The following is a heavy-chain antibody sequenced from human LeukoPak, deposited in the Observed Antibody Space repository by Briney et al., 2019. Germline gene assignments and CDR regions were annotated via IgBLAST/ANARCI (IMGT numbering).Heavy chain of an antibody. V-gene: IGHV3-48*01. Sequence: PGGSLRLSCAASGFTFSSFSMNWVRQAPGKGLEWVSYISSSSSTIYYADSVKGRFTISRDNAKNSLYLQMNSLRAEDTALYYCARADYGDYGGGLFDYWGQGTLVTVSS. J-gene: IGHJ4*02. D-gene: IGHD4-17*01. CDR3: ARADYGDYGGGLFDY. CDR1: GFTFSSFS. CDR2: ISSSSSTI.